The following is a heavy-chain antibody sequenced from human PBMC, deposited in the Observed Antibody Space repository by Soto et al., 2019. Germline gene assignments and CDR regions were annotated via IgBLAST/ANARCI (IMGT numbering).Heavy chain of an antibody. CDR2: FHFSGST. V-gene: IGHV4-59*01. CDR1: GGSINGYY. D-gene: IGHD5-18*01. Sequence: QVQLQESGPGLVKPSETLSLTRTVSGGSINGYYWTWLRQSPTNGLEWIGYFHFSGSTKYNPSLESRLTISADTSKNQISLTLSSVTAADTAVYYCARASGYSYGYDDFFDNWGQGTLANVSS. J-gene: IGHJ4*01. CDR3: ARASGYSYGYDDFFDN.